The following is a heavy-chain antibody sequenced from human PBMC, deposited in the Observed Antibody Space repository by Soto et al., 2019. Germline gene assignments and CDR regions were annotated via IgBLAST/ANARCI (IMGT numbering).Heavy chain of an antibody. CDR3: EIDGYCSGGSCYSVFAPFDY. Sequence: SVKVSCQTSGYTFTGYCMHWVRQAPGQGLEWMGGIIPIFGTANYAQKFQGRVTITADESTSTAYMELSSLRSEDTAVYYCEIDGYCSGGSCYSVFAPFDYWGQGTLVTVSS. CDR2: IIPIFGTA. CDR1: GYTFTGYC. J-gene: IGHJ4*02. D-gene: IGHD2-15*01. V-gene: IGHV1-69*13.